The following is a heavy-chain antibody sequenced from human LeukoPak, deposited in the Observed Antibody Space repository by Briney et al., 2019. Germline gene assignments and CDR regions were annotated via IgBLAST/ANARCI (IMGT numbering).Heavy chain of an antibody. CDR3: ARKGSSGWSGRFDP. D-gene: IGHD6-19*01. CDR2: IGPAGDT. CDR1: GFTFGTSD. Sequence: RSGGSLRLSCAASGFTFGTSDMHWVRQATGKGLEWVSAIGPAGDTYYPDSVKGRFTISRDNAKNSLYLQMNSLRAEDTAVYYCARKGSSGWSGRFDPWGQGTLVTVSS. J-gene: IGHJ5*02. V-gene: IGHV3-13*04.